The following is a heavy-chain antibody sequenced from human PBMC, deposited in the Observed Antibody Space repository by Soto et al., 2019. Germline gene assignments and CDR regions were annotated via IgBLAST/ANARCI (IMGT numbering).Heavy chain of an antibody. D-gene: IGHD3-22*01. V-gene: IGHV3-23*01. CDR2: ISGSGGST. J-gene: IGHJ4*02. Sequence: GGSLRLSCAASGFTFSSYAMSWVRQAPGKRLEWVSAISGSGGSTYYADSVKGRFTISRDNSKNTLYLQMNSLRAEDTAVYYCAKPSTRDYYDSSGSNPLDYWGQGXLVTVYS. CDR3: AKPSTRDYYDSSGSNPLDY. CDR1: GFTFSSYA.